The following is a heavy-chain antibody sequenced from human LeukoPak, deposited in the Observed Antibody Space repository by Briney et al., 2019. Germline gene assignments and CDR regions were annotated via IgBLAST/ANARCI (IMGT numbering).Heavy chain of an antibody. D-gene: IGHD3-3*01. CDR1: GYTFTSYY. CDR3: AGXLLEWLLFDY. CDR2: INPSGGST. V-gene: IGHV1-46*01. J-gene: IGHJ4*02. Sequence: ASVKVSCKASGYTFTSYYMHWVGQAPGQGLEWMGIINPSGGSTSYAQKFQGRVTMTRGMSTSTVYMELSSLRPEDTAVYYCAGXLLEWLLFDYWGQGTLVTVSS.